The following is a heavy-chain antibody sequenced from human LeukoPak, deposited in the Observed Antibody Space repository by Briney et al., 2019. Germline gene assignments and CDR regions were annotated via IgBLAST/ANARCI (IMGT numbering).Heavy chain of an antibody. CDR2: INHSGST. J-gene: IGHJ4*02. D-gene: IGHD6-19*01. V-gene: IGHV4-34*01. CDR3: AREYSSGWDVGY. Sequence: SETLSLTCAVYGGSFSGYYWSWIRQPPGKGLEWIGEINHSGSTNYNPSLKSRVTISVDTSKNQFSLKLSSVTAADTAVYYCAREYSSGWDVGYWGQGTLVTVSS. CDR1: GGSFSGYY.